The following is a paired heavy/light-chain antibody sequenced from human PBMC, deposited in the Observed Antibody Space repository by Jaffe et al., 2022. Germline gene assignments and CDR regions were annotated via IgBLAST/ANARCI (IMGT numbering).Light chain of an antibody. CDR2: AAS. CDR3: LQYYSYPLT. CDR1: QGISNS. Sequence: DIQMTQSPSSLSASVGDRVTITCRASQGISNSLAWFQQKPGKAPKSLIYAASSLQSGVPSKFSGSGSGTDFTLTISSLQPEDFATYYCLQYYSYPLTFGGGTKVEIK. V-gene: IGKV1-16*02. J-gene: IGKJ4*01.
Heavy chain of an antibody. V-gene: IGHV3-49*04. D-gene: IGHD5-18*01. CDR3: TAYTVGYIRWY. CDR2: IRSIPYGETT. J-gene: IGHJ4*02. CDR1: GFTFGDYA. Sequence: EVQLVESGGGLVQPGRSLRLSCTTSGFTFGDYAMIWVRQAPGKGLEWLSIIRSIPYGETTEYAASVKGRFTISRDNSKSIAYLQMNSLTTEDTAFYFCTAYTVGYIRWYWGQGTLVTVSS.